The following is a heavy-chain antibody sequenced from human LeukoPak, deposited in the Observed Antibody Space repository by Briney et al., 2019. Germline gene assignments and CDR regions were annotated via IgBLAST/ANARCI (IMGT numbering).Heavy chain of an antibody. CDR2: IIPILGIA. CDR3: ARGIGYQLLYFDY. V-gene: IGHV1-69*04. CDR1: GGTFSSYA. D-gene: IGHD2-2*02. J-gene: IGHJ4*02. Sequence: SVKVSCKASGGTFSSYAISWVRQAPGQGLEWMGRIIPILGIANYAQKFQGRVTITADKSTSTAYMELRSLRSDDTAVYYCARGIGYQLLYFDYWGQGTLVTVSS.